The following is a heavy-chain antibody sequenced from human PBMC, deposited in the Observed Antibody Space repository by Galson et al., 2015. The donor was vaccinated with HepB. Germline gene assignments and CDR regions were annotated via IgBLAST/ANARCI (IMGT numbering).Heavy chain of an antibody. CDR1: GFTVSSNY. D-gene: IGHD3-3*01. V-gene: IGHV3-66*01. J-gene: IGHJ6*02. CDR2: IYSGGST. CDR3: ARGAGDFWSGYYGMDV. Sequence: LRLSCAASGFTVSSNYMSWVRQAPGKGLEWVSVIYSGGSTYYADSVKGRFTISRDNSKNTLYLQMNSLRAEDTAVYYCARGAGDFWSGYYGMDVWGQGTTVTVSS.